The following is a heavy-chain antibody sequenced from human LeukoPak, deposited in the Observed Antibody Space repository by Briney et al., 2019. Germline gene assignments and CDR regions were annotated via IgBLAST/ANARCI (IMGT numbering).Heavy chain of an antibody. V-gene: IGHV4-59*11. D-gene: IGHD5-18*01. Sequence: PSETLSLTCTVSGGSISSHYWSWVRQPPGKGLEWIGYMYDTVNTKDNPSLTSRLTLSADTSKNQFSLRLGSVTAADTAVYYCATIKRGYPYGYFDFWGRGILVTVSS. CDR2: MYDTVNT. J-gene: IGHJ4*02. CDR3: ATIKRGYPYGYFDF. CDR1: GGSISSHY.